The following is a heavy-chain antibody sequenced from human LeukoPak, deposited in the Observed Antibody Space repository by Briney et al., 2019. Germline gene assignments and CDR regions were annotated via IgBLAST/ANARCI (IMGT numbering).Heavy chain of an antibody. Sequence: SVKVSCKASGGTFSSYAISWVRQAPGQGLEWMGRIIPILGIANYAQKFQGRVTITADKSTSTAYMELSSLRSEDTAVYYCARLEAPTTIVHDWFDPWGQGTLVTVSS. V-gene: IGHV1-69*04. CDR3: ARLEAPTTIVHDWFDP. CDR2: IIPILGIA. J-gene: IGHJ5*02. D-gene: IGHD3-22*01. CDR1: GGTFSSYA.